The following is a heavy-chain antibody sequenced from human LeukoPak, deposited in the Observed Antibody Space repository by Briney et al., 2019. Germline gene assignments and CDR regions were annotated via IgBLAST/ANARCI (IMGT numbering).Heavy chain of an antibody. Sequence: ASVKVSCKVFGGTFSSYAINWVRQAPGQGLEWMGWISAYNGNTNYAQKFQGRVTMTTDTSTSTAYMELRSLRSEDTAVYFCARVDGSPDYWGQGTLVTVSS. CDR2: ISAYNGNT. V-gene: IGHV1-18*01. CDR1: GGTFSSYA. J-gene: IGHJ4*02. D-gene: IGHD2-15*01. CDR3: ARVDGSPDY.